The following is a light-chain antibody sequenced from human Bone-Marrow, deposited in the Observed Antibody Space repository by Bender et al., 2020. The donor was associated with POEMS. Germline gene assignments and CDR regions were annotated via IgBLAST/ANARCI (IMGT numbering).Light chain of an antibody. CDR3: ASYAGNNIYV. CDR1: NSDIGAYDF. V-gene: IGLV2-8*01. Sequence: QSALTQPASVSGSPGQSITISCTGTNSDIGAYDFVSWYQQHPDKAPKLILSEVRLRPSGVPDRFSGSKSGNMASLTISGLRTEDEADYHCASYAGNNIYVFGPGTTVTVL. CDR2: EVR. J-gene: IGLJ1*01.